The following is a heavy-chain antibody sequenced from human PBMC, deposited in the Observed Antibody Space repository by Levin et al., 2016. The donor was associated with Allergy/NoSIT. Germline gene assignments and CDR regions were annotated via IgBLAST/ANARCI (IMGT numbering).Heavy chain of an antibody. D-gene: IGHD1-7*01. CDR2: ISFDGSKV. CDR1: GFTFSNYD. J-gene: IGHJ5*02. CDR3: AREGYAGNYLGA. Sequence: GESLKISCSASGFTFSNYDMEWVRQTPGKGLECVAVISFDGSKVNYADSVKGRFAVSRDNSRSTLSLQMNSLRAEDTAVYFCAREGYAGNYLGAWGQGTQVTVSS. V-gene: IGHV3-33*01.